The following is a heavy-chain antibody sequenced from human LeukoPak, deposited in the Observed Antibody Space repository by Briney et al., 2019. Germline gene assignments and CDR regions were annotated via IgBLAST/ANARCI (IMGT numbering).Heavy chain of an antibody. V-gene: IGHV4-39*01. CDR3: ARLPRYDFWS. Sequence: PSETLSLTCTVSGDSISRTNLYWGWIRQPPGKGLEWIGSIYYSGTTNYNPSLKSRVTISVDTSKKQFSLKLRSVTAADTAVYYCARLPRYDFWSWGQGTLVTVSS. CDR1: GDSISRTNLY. D-gene: IGHD3-3*01. J-gene: IGHJ4*02. CDR2: IYYSGTT.